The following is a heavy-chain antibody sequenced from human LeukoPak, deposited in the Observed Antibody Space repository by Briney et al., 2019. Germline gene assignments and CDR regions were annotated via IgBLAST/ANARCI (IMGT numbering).Heavy chain of an antibody. CDR1: GGSVSSSSYY. Sequence: SETLSLTCIVSGGSVSSSSYYWGWIRQPPGKGLEWIGSLYYSGRTYYKPSLKSRRTISVDTSKNHFSLKLSSVTAADTAIYYCASPFWAGGYNSWYFDLWGRGTLVTVSS. CDR3: ASPFWAGGYNSWYFDL. J-gene: IGHJ2*01. CDR2: LYYSGRT. D-gene: IGHD5-24*01. V-gene: IGHV4-39*02.